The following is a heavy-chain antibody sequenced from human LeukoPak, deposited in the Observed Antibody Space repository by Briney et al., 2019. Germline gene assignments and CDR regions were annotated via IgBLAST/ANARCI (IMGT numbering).Heavy chain of an antibody. D-gene: IGHD1-26*01. CDR1: GAPLRSYY. Sequence: SETPSLTCSVSGAPLRSYYLDWVRQSPGKGLEWIGYNSDTGKTDSNPSLKSRVTISLGTSKTQFSLRLRSVTAADSAVYYCATGYYEPFATWGPGILVTVSS. J-gene: IGHJ5*02. V-gene: IGHV4-59*01. CDR3: ATGYYEPFAT. CDR2: NSDTGKT.